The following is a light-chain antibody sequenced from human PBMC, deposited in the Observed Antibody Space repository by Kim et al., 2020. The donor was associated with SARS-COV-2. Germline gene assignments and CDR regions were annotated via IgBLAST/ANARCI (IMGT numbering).Light chain of an antibody. Sequence: QPVLTQSPSASASLGASVKLTCTLSSGHSRNAIAWHQQQPERGPRYLMKLNSDGSHTKGDGIPDCFSGSSSGAERYLTISSRQSEDEADYYCQTWDTGIHVFGGGTQLTVL. CDR3: QTWDTGIHV. CDR2: LNSDGSH. CDR1: SGHSRNA. V-gene: IGLV4-69*01. J-gene: IGLJ3*02.